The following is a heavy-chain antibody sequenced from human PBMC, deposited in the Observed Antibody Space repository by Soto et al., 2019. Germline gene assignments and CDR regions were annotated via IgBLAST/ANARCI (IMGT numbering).Heavy chain of an antibody. CDR1: GGSISSGGYS. CDR3: ARVYCSGGSCTHFDY. V-gene: IGHV4-30-2*01. D-gene: IGHD2-15*01. CDR2: IYHSGST. Sequence: QLQLQESGSGLVKPSQTLSLTCAVSGGSISSGGYSWSWIRQPPGKGLEWIGYIYHSGSTYYNPSPKSRVTISVDRSKNQFSLKLSSVTAADTAVYYCARVYCSGGSCTHFDYWGQGTLVTVSS. J-gene: IGHJ4*02.